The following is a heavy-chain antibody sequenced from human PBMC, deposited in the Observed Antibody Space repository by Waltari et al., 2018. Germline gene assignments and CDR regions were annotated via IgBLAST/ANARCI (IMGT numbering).Heavy chain of an antibody. Sequence: EVQVLESGGGLVQPGGSLRLTCGASGFIFPNYAINWVRQAPGKGLEWVSGINGFGDKTYYADSVRGRFTLSRDNSRNTLSLEMKSLRAEDTSVYYCAKAHFYDTSGYIEDWGQGTQVTVSS. D-gene: IGHD3-22*01. V-gene: IGHV3-23*01. CDR3: AKAHFYDTSGYIED. CDR2: INGFGDKT. J-gene: IGHJ4*02. CDR1: GFIFPNYA.